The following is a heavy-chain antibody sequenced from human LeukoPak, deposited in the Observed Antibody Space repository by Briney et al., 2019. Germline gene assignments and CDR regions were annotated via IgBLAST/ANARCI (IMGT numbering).Heavy chain of an antibody. Sequence: GASVKVSCKASGYTFTNYYMHWVRQAPGQGLEWMGIINPSGGSTNYAQKLQGRVTMTTDTSTSTAYMELRSLRSDDTAVYYCAREGGVVGELRRNEYYYGMDVWGQGTTVTVSS. J-gene: IGHJ6*02. CDR3: AREGGVVGELRRNEYYYGMDV. CDR2: INPSGGST. V-gene: IGHV1-46*01. D-gene: IGHD3-10*01. CDR1: GYTFTNYY.